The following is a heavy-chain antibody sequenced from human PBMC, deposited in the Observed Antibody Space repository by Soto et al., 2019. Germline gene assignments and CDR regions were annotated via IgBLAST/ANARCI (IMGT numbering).Heavy chain of an antibody. CDR3: ARGNLGGFDL. D-gene: IGHD4-4*01. J-gene: IGHJ3*01. CDR2: IQNDGSRT. CDR1: GFPFKYYR. V-gene: IGHV3-74*01. Sequence: EVQLVESEGGLVQRGGALRLSRATPGFPFKYYRMDLVRPGPGQGLMWVAHIQNDGSRTTYADSVKGRFTISRDNAKNTMYLQMNSLRAEDTAVYYCARGNLGGFDLWGQGTTVTVSS.